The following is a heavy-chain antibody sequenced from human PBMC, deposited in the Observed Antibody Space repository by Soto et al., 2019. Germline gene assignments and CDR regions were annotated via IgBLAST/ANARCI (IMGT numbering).Heavy chain of an antibody. CDR3: AREPSYYYGMDV. CDR2: IYDSGST. Sequence: QVQLQESGPGLVKPSETLSLTCTVSGGSVSSGSYYWSWIRQPPGKGLEWIGYIYDSGSTNYNPSLKSRVTISVDTSKNQVSLKLSSVTAADTAVYYCAREPSYYYGMDVWGQGTTVTVSS. V-gene: IGHV4-61*01. CDR1: GGSVSSGSYY. J-gene: IGHJ6*02.